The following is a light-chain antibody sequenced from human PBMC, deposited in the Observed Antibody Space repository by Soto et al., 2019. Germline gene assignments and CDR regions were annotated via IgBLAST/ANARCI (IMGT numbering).Light chain of an antibody. CDR3: QQCYSSPLT. CDR2: AAS. V-gene: IGKV1-39*01. J-gene: IGKJ4*01. CDR1: QTISNY. Sequence: DIQMTQTPSSLSASVGDRVTITCRASQTISNYLNWYQQQPGKAPKLLIYAASSLQSGVPSRFSGSGSGTDFTLTISSLQPEDFATYYCQQCYSSPLTFGGGGNV.